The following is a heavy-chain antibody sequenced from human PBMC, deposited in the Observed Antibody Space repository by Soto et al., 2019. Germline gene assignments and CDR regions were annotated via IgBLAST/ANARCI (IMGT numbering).Heavy chain of an antibody. Sequence: GESLKISCKGSGYRFSTYWIGWVRQMPGKGLEWMGIIYPGDSDSDIRYSPSFQGQVTISADKSISTAYLQWSSLKASDTAMYYCARQYVLPAAVDYRGQRTLVTLSS. V-gene: IGHV5-51*01. J-gene: IGHJ4*02. CDR2: IYPGDSDSDI. CDR1: GYRFSTYW. D-gene: IGHD2-2*01. CDR3: ARQYVLPAAVDY.